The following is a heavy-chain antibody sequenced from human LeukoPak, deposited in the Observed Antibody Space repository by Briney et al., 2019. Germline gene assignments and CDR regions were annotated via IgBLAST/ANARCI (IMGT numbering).Heavy chain of an antibody. D-gene: IGHD3-3*01. CDR1: GFTFRAYA. Sequence: GGSLRLSCVASGFTFRAYAVSWVRQAPGKGLEWVSGISNSGRSTYYADPVKGRFTISRDNSKSTLYLQMNSLRAEDTAVYYCAKDRLESWSGFYFGLFDYWGQGALVTVAS. CDR3: AKDRLESWSGFYFGLFDY. V-gene: IGHV3-23*01. J-gene: IGHJ4*02. CDR2: ISNSGRST.